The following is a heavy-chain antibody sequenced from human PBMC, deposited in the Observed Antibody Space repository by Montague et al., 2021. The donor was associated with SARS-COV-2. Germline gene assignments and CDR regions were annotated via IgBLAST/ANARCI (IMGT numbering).Heavy chain of an antibody. CDR1: SFPSDSIS. Sequence: SFPSDSISWHWIRQYAWRAVEWTASTYYRSKWYNDSAPSVSGRATVKPDTSRNQFSLHLDSVTPEDTALYFCARKMDSSFDVWGKGTMVIVSS. J-gene: IGHJ3*01. D-gene: IGHD2-2*03. V-gene: IGHV6-1*01. CDR3: ARKMDSSFDV. CDR2: TYYRSKWYN.